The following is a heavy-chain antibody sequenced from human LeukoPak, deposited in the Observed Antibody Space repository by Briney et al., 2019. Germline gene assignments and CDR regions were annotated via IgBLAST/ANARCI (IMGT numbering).Heavy chain of an antibody. CDR2: IIPIFGTA. V-gene: IGHV1-69*05. CDR1: GGTFSSNA. D-gene: IGHD3-16*01. J-gene: IGHJ4*02. Sequence: SVKVSCKASGGTFSSNAISWVRQAPGQGLEWMGGIIPIFGTANYAQKFQGRVTMTTDTSTDTVYMELRSLRSDDTAVYYCAREGLGELSLDYWGQGTLVTVSS. CDR3: AREGLGELSLDY.